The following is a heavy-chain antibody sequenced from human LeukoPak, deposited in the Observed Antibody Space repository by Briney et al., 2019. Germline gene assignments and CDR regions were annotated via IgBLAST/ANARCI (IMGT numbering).Heavy chain of an antibody. D-gene: IGHD4-11*01. V-gene: IGHV1-2*02. Sequence: GASVKVSCKASGYTFTDYYMHWVRQAPGQGLEWMGWINPHSGGTNYAQKFQGRVTMTRDTSISTAYMELSRLRSDDTAVYYCARGGGRVGFRLQSLDYWGQGTLVTVSS. J-gene: IGHJ4*02. CDR2: INPHSGGT. CDR3: ARGGGRVGFRLQSLDY. CDR1: GYTFTDYY.